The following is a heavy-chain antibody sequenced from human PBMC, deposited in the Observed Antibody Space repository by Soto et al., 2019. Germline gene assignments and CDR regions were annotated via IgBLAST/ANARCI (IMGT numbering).Heavy chain of an antibody. CDR1: GFTFDDYA. J-gene: IGHJ3*02. Sequence: EVQLVESGGGLVQPGRSLRLSCAASGFTFDDYAMHWVRQAPGKGLEWVSGISWNSDNIVYADSVKGRFTISRDNAKNSLYLQMNSLRAEDTALYYCAKDLYSNYGDAFDIWGQGTTVTVSS. CDR3: AKDLYSNYGDAFDI. CDR2: ISWNSDNI. D-gene: IGHD4-4*01. V-gene: IGHV3-9*01.